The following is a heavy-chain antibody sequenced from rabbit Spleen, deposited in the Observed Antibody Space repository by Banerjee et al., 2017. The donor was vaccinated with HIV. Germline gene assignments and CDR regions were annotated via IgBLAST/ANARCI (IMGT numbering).Heavy chain of an antibody. CDR2: IATYSGST. V-gene: IGHV1S40*01. Sequence: QSLQESGGGLVQPGGSLALTCTASGFSFSSYYYMCWVRQAPGKGLEWIGCIATYSGSTYYASWAKGRFTASKTSSTTVTLQMTSLTAADTATYFCARSGYPGNTYLDWLDLWGPGTLVTVS. D-gene: IGHD7-1*01. J-gene: IGHJ5*01. CDR3: ARSGYPGNTYLDWLDL. CDR1: GFSFSSYYY.